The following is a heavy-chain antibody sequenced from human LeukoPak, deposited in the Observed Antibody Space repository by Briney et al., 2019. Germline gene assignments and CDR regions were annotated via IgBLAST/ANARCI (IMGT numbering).Heavy chain of an antibody. Sequence: GGSLRLSCAASGFAVSTNYLSWVRQAPGEGLEWVSVIYSDGSTYYTDPVKGRFTISRDNSKNTLYLQMNSLRPEDTAVYYCARDQRSESYYPWGWFDPWGQGTLVTVSS. CDR3: ARDQRSESYYPWGWFDP. V-gene: IGHV3-66*02. CDR2: IYSDGST. CDR1: GFAVSTNY. D-gene: IGHD1-26*01. J-gene: IGHJ5*02.